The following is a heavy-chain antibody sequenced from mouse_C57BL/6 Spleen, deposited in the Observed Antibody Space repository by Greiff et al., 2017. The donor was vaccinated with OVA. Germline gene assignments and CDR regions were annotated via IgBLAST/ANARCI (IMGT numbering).Heavy chain of an antibody. J-gene: IGHJ2*01. Sequence: LVESGAELVRPGASVTLSCKASGYTFTDYEMHWVKQTPVHGLEWIGAIDPETGGTAYNQKFKGKAILTADKSSSTAYMELRSLTAEDSAVYYCTKNCDYWGQGTTLTVSS. CDR2: IDPETGGT. CDR1: GYTFTDYE. V-gene: IGHV1-15*01. CDR3: TKNCDY.